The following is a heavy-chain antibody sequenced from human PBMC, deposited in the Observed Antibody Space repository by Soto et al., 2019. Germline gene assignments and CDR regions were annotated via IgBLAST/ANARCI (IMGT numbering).Heavy chain of an antibody. J-gene: IGHJ4*02. Sequence: GGSLRLSCAASGFTFSSYAMHWVRQAPGKGLEWVAVISYDGSNKYYADSVKGRFTISRDNSKNTLYLQMNSLRAEDTAVYYCARDNHGDLYYFDYWGQGTLVTVSS. D-gene: IGHD4-17*01. V-gene: IGHV3-30-3*01. CDR1: GFTFSSYA. CDR3: ARDNHGDLYYFDY. CDR2: ISYDGSNK.